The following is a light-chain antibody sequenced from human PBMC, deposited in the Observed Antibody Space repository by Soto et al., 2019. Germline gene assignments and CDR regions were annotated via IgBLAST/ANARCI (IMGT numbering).Light chain of an antibody. V-gene: IGKV3D-15*01. J-gene: IGKJ4*01. CDR1: QSINRN. Sequence: EIIMTQSPATLSVSPGERATLSCRASQSINRNLAWYQQKPGQAPRLLFYGASSRATGVPDRFSVSGSGTDFTLTISRLEPEDFAVYHCQPYHDWPPLTFGGGTKVDIK. CDR3: QPYHDWPPLT. CDR2: GAS.